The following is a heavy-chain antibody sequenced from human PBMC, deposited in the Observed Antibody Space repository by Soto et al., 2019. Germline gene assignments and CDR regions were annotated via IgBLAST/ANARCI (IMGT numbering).Heavy chain of an antibody. V-gene: IGHV1-18*01. J-gene: IGHJ3*02. Sequence: VASGKVSWKASGYTFTSYGISWVRQAPGQGLEWMGWISAYNGNTNYAQKLQGRVTMSVGTSENQFSLKLSSVTAADTAVYYCARYARRVGYKASPNDAFDIWGQGTMVTVSS. D-gene: IGHD5-12*01. CDR1: GYTFTSYG. CDR3: ARYARRVGYKASPNDAFDI. CDR2: ISAYNGNT.